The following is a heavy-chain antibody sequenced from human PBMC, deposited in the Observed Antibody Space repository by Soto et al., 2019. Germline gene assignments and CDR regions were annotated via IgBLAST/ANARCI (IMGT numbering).Heavy chain of an antibody. V-gene: IGHV3-64*01. Sequence: EVQLAESGGGLAQPGGSRRLSCAASGSTLGGVAMVWVRQALGKGLEYVSGIRSNGVGTYFAKSVQGRFTISRYNSKNTVYLQMGSLRPEDMAVYYCARRARPDFYYMDVWGKGTTVTVSS. CDR2: IRSNGVGT. CDR1: GSTLGGVA. J-gene: IGHJ6*03. CDR3: ARRARPDFYYMDV. D-gene: IGHD6-6*01.